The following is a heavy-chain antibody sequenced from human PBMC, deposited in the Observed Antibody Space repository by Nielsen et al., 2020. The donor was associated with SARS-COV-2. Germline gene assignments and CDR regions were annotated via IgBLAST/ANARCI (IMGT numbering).Heavy chain of an antibody. V-gene: IGHV3-74*01. J-gene: IGHJ6*02. CDR3: VKDISLYGDV. CDR1: GFSFSSYW. Sequence: ESLKISCSASGFSFSSYWMYWVRQAPGKGLVWVSRINSDGITTNYADSVKGRFSISRDNGKNTLYLQMNSLRAEDTAVYYCVKDISLYGDVWGQGTTVTVSS. D-gene: IGHD2-8*01. CDR2: INSDGITT.